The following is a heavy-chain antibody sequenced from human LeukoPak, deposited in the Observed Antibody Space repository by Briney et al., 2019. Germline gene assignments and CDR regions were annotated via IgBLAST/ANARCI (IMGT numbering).Heavy chain of an antibody. J-gene: IGHJ4*02. Sequence: SETLSLTCAVYGGSFSGYYWSWIRQPPGKGLEWIGEINHSGSTNYNPSLKSRVTISVDTSKNQFSLKLSSVTAADTAVYYCARAVRRTGPLRRSLYYFDYWGQGTLVTVSS. V-gene: IGHV4-34*01. CDR2: INHSGST. D-gene: IGHD3-16*01. CDR1: GGSFSGYY. CDR3: ARAVRRTGPLRRSLYYFDY.